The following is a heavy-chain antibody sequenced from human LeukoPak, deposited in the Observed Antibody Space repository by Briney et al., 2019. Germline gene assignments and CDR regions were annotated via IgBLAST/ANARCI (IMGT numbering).Heavy chain of an antibody. Sequence: PSETLSLTCAVSGGSISSSNWWSWVRQPPGKGLEWIGEIYRSGSTNYNPSLKSRVTISVDKSKNQFSLKLSSVTAADTAVYYCARVPTTPSAGMDVWGQGTTVTVSS. CDR1: GGSISSSNW. V-gene: IGHV4-4*02. J-gene: IGHJ6*02. D-gene: IGHD4-17*01. CDR2: IYRSGST. CDR3: ARVPTTPSAGMDV.